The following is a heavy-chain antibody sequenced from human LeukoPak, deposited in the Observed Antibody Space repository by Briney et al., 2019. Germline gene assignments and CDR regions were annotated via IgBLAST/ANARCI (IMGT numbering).Heavy chain of an antibody. V-gene: IGHV1-18*01. CDR3: ARDFGFYDILTGHHLGYYHYYMDV. Sequence: ASVKVSRKASGYTFTSYGISWVRQAPGQGLEWMGWISAYNGNTNYAQKLQGRVTMTTDTSTSTAYMELRSLRSDDTAVYYCARDFGFYDILTGHHLGYYHYYMDVWGKGTTVTISS. D-gene: IGHD3-9*01. CDR1: GYTFTSYG. CDR2: ISAYNGNT. J-gene: IGHJ6*03.